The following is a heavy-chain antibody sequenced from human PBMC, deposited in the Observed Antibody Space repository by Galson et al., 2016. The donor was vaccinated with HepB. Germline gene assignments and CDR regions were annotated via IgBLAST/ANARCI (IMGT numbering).Heavy chain of an antibody. J-gene: IGHJ5*02. Sequence: SVKVSCKASGYTFTSYGISWVRQAPGQGLEWMGWISAYNGNTNCAQKLQGRVTMATDTSTSTAYMELRSLRSDDTAVYYCARDLGGGSYSWFIRFDPWGRGTLVTVSS. D-gene: IGHD1-26*01. V-gene: IGHV1-18*01. CDR2: ISAYNGNT. CDR1: GYTFTSYG. CDR3: ARDLGGGSYSWFIRFDP.